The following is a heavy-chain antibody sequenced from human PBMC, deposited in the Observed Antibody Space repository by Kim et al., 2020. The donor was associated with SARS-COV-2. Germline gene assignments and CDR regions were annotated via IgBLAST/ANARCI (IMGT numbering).Heavy chain of an antibody. Sequence: SETLSLTCAVYGGSFSGYYWSWIRQPPGKGLEWIGEINHSGSTNYNPSLKSRVTISVDTSKNQFSLKLSSVTAADTAVYYCARAGLLWFGAYLIWGQGTMVTVSS. J-gene: IGHJ3*02. V-gene: IGHV4-34*01. CDR3: ARAGLLWFGAYLI. CDR2: INHSGST. D-gene: IGHD3-10*01. CDR1: GGSFSGYY.